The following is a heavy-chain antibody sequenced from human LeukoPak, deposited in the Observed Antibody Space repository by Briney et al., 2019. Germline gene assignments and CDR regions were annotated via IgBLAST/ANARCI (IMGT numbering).Heavy chain of an antibody. CDR3: ASLYSSGWSGYYYYMDV. Sequence: PSETLSLTCTVSGGSISSSSNYWGWIRQPPGKGLEWIGSINYSGSTYYNPSLKSQVTISVDTSKNQFSLKLSSVTAADTAVYYCASLYSSGWSGYYYYMDVWGKGNTVTVSS. CDR1: GGSISSSSNY. J-gene: IGHJ6*03. D-gene: IGHD6-19*01. V-gene: IGHV4-39*01. CDR2: INYSGST.